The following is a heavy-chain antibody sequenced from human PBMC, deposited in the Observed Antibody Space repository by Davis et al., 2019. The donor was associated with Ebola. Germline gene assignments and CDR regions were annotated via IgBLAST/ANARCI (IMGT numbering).Heavy chain of an antibody. CDR1: GFTFSSYW. V-gene: IGHV3-30*18. CDR3: AKDHYARPRYYYGMDV. CDR2: ISYDGSNK. Sequence: GESLKISCAASGFTFSSYWMSWVRQAPGKGLEWVAVISYDGSNKYYADSVKGRFTISRDNSKNTLYLQMNSLRAEDTAVYYCAKDHYARPRYYYGMDVWGQGTTVTVSS. D-gene: IGHD3-16*01. J-gene: IGHJ6*02.